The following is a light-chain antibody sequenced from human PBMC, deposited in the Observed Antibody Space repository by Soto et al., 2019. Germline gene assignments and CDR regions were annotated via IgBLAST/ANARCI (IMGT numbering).Light chain of an antibody. J-gene: IGLJ3*02. CDR3: QAYDYSLTAFV. Sequence: QSVLTQPPSVSGAPGQRVTISCTGNNSNLGAGYDVHWYQQLPGAAPKLVVFGNRNRPSGVPERFSGSKSGTSASLVITGLQAEDEADYYCQAYDYSLTAFVFGGGTKLTVL. V-gene: IGLV1-40*01. CDR2: GNR. CDR1: NSNLGAGYD.